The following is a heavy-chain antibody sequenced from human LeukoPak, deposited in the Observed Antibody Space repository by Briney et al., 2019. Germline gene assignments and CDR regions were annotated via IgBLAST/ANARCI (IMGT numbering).Heavy chain of an antibody. CDR3: ARTLVFASSSMVKRGY. Sequence: PGGSLRLSCAASGFTFSSYEMNWVRQAPGRGLEWISYISSSGSTIYYADSVKGRFTISRDNAKNSLYLQMNSLRAEDTAVYYCARTLVFASSSMVKRGYWGQGTLVTVSS. V-gene: IGHV3-48*03. CDR2: ISSSGSTI. CDR1: GFTFSSYE. J-gene: IGHJ4*02. D-gene: IGHD6-6*01.